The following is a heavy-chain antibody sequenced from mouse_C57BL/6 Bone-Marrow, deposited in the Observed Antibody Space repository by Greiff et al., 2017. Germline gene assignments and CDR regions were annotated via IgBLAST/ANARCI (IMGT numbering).Heavy chain of an antibody. CDR2: ISSGGSYT. V-gene: IGHV5-6*02. J-gene: IGHJ3*01. D-gene: IGHD1-1*01. CDR3: ARRELCPTGRFLVF. Sequence: EVMLVESGGDLVKPGGSLKLSCAASGFTFSSYGMSWVRQTPDKRLEWVATISSGGSYTYYPESVKGRFTISRDNAKNTLYLQLSSLKSEDTAMYYCARRELCPTGRFLVFGGRGTRVTVSA. CDR1: GFTFSSYG.